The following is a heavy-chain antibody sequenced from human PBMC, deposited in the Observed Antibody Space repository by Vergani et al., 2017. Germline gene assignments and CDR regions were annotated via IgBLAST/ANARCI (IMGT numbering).Heavy chain of an antibody. Sequence: QVQLVESGGGVVQPGRSLRLSCAASGFTFSSYGMHWVRQAPGKGLEWVAVISYDGSNKYYADSVKGRFTISRDNSKNTLYLQMNSLRAEDTAVYYCAKEYDIVVVPAAIPFDYYYYGMDVWGQGTTVTVSS. CDR2: ISYDGSNK. D-gene: IGHD2-2*01. CDR1: GFTFSSYG. CDR3: AKEYDIVVVPAAIPFDYYYYGMDV. V-gene: IGHV3-30*18. J-gene: IGHJ6*02.